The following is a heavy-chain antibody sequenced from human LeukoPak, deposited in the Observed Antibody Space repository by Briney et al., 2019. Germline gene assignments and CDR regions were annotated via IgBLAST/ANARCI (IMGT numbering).Heavy chain of an antibody. J-gene: IGHJ4*02. CDR2: INTNTGDT. V-gene: IGHV1-2*02. CDR3: ARDLHWGTDY. CDR1: GYTFAGYY. D-gene: IGHD7-27*01. Sequence: SSVKVSCMACGYTFAGYYMHLVRQAAGQGREWMGWINTNTGDTNYAQKFQGRVTKTRDTSISTAYIELSRLRSDDTAVYYWARDLHWGTDYWGQGTLVTVSS.